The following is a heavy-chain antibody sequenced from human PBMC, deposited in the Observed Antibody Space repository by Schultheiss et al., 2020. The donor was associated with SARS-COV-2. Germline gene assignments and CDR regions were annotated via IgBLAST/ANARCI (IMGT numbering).Heavy chain of an antibody. D-gene: IGHD3-22*01. CDR2: IHHRGTT. Sequence: SQTLSLTCTVSGGSIYSTSFYWGWIRLPPGKGLEWIGNIHHRGTTYYNPSLKSRVTLSMDASTNQVSLKLSSVTAADTAVYYCARGDSSGTPSTWGQGTLVTVSS. V-gene: IGHV4-39*07. CDR1: GGSIYSTSFY. J-gene: IGHJ4*02. CDR3: ARGDSSGTPST.